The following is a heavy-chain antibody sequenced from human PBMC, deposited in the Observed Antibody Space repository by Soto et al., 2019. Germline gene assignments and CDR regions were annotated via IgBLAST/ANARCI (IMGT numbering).Heavy chain of an antibody. V-gene: IGHV3-11*05. J-gene: IGHJ4*02. D-gene: IGHD3-16*01. CDR2: ISSTSIYT. CDR3: ARARGFVGATPDY. Sequence: GGSLRLSCTASGFTFSDYYINWIRQAPGKGLEWVSYISSTSIYTKYADSVKGRFTISRDNAKNSLFLQMNSLTVEDTAIYYCARARGFVGATPDYWGQGTLVTVSS. CDR1: GFTFSDYY.